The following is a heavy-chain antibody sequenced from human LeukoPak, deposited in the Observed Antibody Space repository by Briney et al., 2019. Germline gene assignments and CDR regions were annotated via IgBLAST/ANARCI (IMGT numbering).Heavy chain of an antibody. V-gene: IGHV3-30-3*01. CDR3: ARGGRAIPATTEGNTRVANFFDY. Sequence: GGSLRLSCTASGFTFDSYAIHWVRQAPGKGLEWVTVISYDGTNKYYADSVKGRFTISREYSKNMLYLQMNSLRPEDTAVYYCARGGRAIPATTEGNTRVANFFDYWGQGTLVTVSS. J-gene: IGHJ4*02. CDR1: GFTFDSYA. CDR2: ISYDGTNK. D-gene: IGHD2-2*01.